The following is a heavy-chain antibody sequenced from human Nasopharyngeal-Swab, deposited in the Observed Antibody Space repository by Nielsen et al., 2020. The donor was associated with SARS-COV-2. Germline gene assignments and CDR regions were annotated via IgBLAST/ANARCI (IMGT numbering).Heavy chain of an antibody. D-gene: IGHD4-17*01. Sequence: SETLFLTCTVSGGSISSGSYYWSWIRQPAGKGLEWIGRIYTSGSTNYNPSLKSRVTISVDTSKNQFSLKRSSVTAADTAVYYCARGLRGVTTYYYYYYMDVWGKGTTVTVSS. CDR3: ARGLRGVTTYYYYYYMDV. V-gene: IGHV4-61*02. J-gene: IGHJ6*03. CDR1: GGSISSGSYY. CDR2: IYTSGST.